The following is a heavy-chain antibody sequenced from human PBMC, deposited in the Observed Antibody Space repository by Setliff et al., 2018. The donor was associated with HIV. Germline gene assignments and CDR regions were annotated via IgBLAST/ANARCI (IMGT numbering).Heavy chain of an antibody. J-gene: IGHJ5*01. CDR1: GDSISTDY. Sequence: SETLSLTCTVSGDSISTDYWTWIRQPPGKGLEWIGYIYNSASTSYNPSLKSRVTISVDTSKNQFSLKLSSVTAADTAVYYCARGDRWFESWGQGTLVTVSS. CDR3: ARGDRWFES. V-gene: IGHV4-4*09. CDR2: IYNSAST.